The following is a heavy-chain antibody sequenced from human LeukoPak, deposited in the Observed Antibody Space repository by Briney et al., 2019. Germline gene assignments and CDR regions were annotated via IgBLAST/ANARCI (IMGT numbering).Heavy chain of an antibody. CDR3: ARVGLQGGFGDQYYYYYMDV. Sequence: GASVKVSCKASGYTFTSYGISWVRQAPGQGLEWMGWISAYNGNTNYAQKLQGRVTMTTDTSTSTAYMELRSLRSDDTAVYYCARVGLQGGFGDQYYYYYMDVRGKGTTVTISS. J-gene: IGHJ6*03. D-gene: IGHD3-10*01. CDR2: ISAYNGNT. CDR1: GYTFTSYG. V-gene: IGHV1-18*01.